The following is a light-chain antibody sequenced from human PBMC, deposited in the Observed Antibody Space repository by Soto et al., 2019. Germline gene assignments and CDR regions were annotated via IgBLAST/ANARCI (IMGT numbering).Light chain of an antibody. CDR1: QRVSSSC. J-gene: IGKJ2*01. Sequence: ELVVTQSPGHPSLSPGDRATLSCRASQRVSSSCLAWYQQKTGQAPRLLSYGASSRATGIPDRFSGSGSGTYFTLTISILQPEDCAVYYCQQYGSSPYTLGKGTELEI. CDR2: GAS. CDR3: QQYGSSPYT. V-gene: IGKV3-20*01.